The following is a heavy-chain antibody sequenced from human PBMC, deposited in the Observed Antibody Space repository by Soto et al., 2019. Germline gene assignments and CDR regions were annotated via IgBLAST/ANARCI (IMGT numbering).Heavy chain of an antibody. CDR3: TGEVASGY. V-gene: IGHV3-30*03. Sequence: QVQLVESGGGVVQPGSSLRLSCAVSGFTVSPYGMHWVRQAPGKGLEWVAVISRDGGTKYYADSVKGRFTISRDNSRNTLFLEMNSLSSDDMAVYYCTGEVASGYWGQGTLVTVSS. CDR2: ISRDGGTK. D-gene: IGHD2-8*02. J-gene: IGHJ4*02. CDR1: GFTVSPYG.